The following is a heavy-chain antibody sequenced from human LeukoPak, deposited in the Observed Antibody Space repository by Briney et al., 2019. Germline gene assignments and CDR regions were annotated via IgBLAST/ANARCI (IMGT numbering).Heavy chain of an antibody. Sequence: ASVKVSCKASGYTFTTHDLTWVRQATGQGLEWMGWMNPGSGDTAYAQKFQGRVTMTTDTSTSTAYMELRSLRSDDTAVYYCARYSSGWSESVDYWGQGTLVTVSS. CDR1: GYTFTTHD. D-gene: IGHD6-19*01. CDR3: ARYSSGWSESVDY. J-gene: IGHJ4*02. CDR2: MNPGSGDT. V-gene: IGHV1-8*01.